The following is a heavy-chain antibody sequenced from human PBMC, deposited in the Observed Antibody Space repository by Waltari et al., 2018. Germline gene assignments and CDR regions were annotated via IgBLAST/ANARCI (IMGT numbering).Heavy chain of an antibody. V-gene: IGHV4-61*01. Sequence: QVQLQESGPGLVKPSETLSLTCTVSGGSVSSGSYYWSWIRQPPGKGLEWIGYIYYSGSTNYNPSLKSRVTISVDTSKNQFSLKLSSVTAADTAVYYCARARGVAAAGPYFDYWGQGTLVTVSS. CDR1: GGSVSSGSYY. CDR2: IYYSGST. J-gene: IGHJ4*02. D-gene: IGHD6-13*01. CDR3: ARARGVAAAGPYFDY.